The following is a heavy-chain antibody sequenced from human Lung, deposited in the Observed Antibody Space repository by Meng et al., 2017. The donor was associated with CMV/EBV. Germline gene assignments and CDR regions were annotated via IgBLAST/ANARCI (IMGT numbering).Heavy chain of an antibody. CDR3: ARWGYRSSWYSFDY. D-gene: IGHD6-13*01. V-gene: IGHV4-59*01. J-gene: IGHJ4*02. CDR2: IYYSGST. Sequence: GSLRLXCTVSGGSISSYYWSWIRQPPGKGLEWIGYIYYSGSTNYNPSLKSRVTISVDTSKNQFSLKLSSVTAADTAVYYCARWGYRSSWYSFDYWGQGTLVTVSS. CDR1: GGSISSYY.